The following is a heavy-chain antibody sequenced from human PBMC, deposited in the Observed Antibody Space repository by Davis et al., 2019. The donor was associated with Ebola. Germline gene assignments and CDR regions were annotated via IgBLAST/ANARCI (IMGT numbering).Heavy chain of an antibody. CDR2: IYHSGST. V-gene: IGHV4-30-2*01. Sequence: SETLSLTCAVSGGGRSSGGYSWSWIRQPPGKGLEWIGYIYHSGSTYYNPSLKSRVTISVDRSKNQFSLKLSSVTAADTAVYYCARAPYDILTGYSDYGMDVWGKGTTVTVSS. CDR3: ARAPYDILTGYSDYGMDV. J-gene: IGHJ6*04. D-gene: IGHD3-9*01. CDR1: GGGRSSGGYS.